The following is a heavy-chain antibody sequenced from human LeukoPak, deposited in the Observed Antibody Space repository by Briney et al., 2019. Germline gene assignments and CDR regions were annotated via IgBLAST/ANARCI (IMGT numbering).Heavy chain of an antibody. CDR3: ARSSVETDLLAGQMNYFDY. CDR1: GFTFSGSA. D-gene: IGHD3-10*01. V-gene: IGHV3-73*01. CDR2: IRSKTNNYAT. J-gene: IGHJ4*02. Sequence: GGSLRLSCAASGFTFSGSALHWVRQASGKGLEWIGRIRSKTNNYATTYAASVTGRFTISRDDAENTAYLQMNSLRAEDTAVYYCARSSVETDLLAGQMNYFDYWGQGTLVTVSS.